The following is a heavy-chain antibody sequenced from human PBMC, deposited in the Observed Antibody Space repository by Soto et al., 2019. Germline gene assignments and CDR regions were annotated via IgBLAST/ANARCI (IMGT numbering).Heavy chain of an antibody. J-gene: IGHJ4*02. CDR2: ISGSGGST. V-gene: IGHV3-23*01. D-gene: IGHD6-19*01. Sequence: EVQLLESGGGLVQPGGSLRLSCAAPGFTFSNYAMNWGRQAPGKGLEWVSVISGSGGSTYYADSVKGRSTISRDNSKNTLYLQMNSLRGEDTAVYYGARRSSGWNFDYWGQGTLVTVSS. CDR1: GFTFSNYA. CDR3: ARRSSGWNFDY.